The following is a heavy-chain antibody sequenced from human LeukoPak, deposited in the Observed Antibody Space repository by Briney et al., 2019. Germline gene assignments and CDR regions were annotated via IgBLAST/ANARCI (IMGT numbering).Heavy chain of an antibody. V-gene: IGHV4-34*01. Sequence: SETLSLTCAVYGGSFSGYYWSWIRQPPGKGLEWIGEINHSGSTNYNPSLKSRVTISVDTSKNQFSLKLSSVTAADTAMYYCARHGVGASGAYLDLWGRGTLVTVSS. CDR3: ARHGVGASGAYLDL. D-gene: IGHD1-26*01. CDR1: GGSFSGYY. J-gene: IGHJ2*01. CDR2: INHSGST.